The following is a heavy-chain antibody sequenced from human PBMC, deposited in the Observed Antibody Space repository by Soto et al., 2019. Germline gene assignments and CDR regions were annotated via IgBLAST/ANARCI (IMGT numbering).Heavy chain of an antibody. CDR3: VRNRAYYYGRSGRGSFDS. CDR1: GFALSSYE. Sequence: DVQLVESGGGSVRPGGSLNVSCATSGFALSSYEMEWVRQAPGQGLEWVAYISSSGLNIYYADSVKGRFSISRDNAKNLVYLQMNSLRAEYTAIYFCVRNRAYYYGRSGRGSFDSWGQGSQVTVSS. V-gene: IGHV3-48*03. CDR2: ISSSGLNI. J-gene: IGHJ4*02. D-gene: IGHD3-22*01.